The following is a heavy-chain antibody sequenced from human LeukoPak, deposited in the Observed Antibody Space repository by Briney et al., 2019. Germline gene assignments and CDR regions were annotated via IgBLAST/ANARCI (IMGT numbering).Heavy chain of an antibody. CDR3: ASFLNIAAAGTTTGF. V-gene: IGHV1-2*02. CDR1: GYTFTGYY. CDR2: INPNSGGT. Sequence: GASVKVSCKASGYTFTGYYMHWVRQAPGQGLEWMGWINPNSGGTNYAQKFQGRVTMTRDTSISTAYMELSRLRSDDTAVYYCASFLNIAAAGTTTGFWGQGTLVTVSS. J-gene: IGHJ4*02. D-gene: IGHD6-13*01.